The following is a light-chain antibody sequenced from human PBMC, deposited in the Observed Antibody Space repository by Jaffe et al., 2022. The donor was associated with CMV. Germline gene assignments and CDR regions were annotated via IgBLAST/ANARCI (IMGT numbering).Light chain of an antibody. V-gene: IGLV2-14*03. J-gene: IGLJ2*01. Sequence: QSALTQPASVSGSPGQSITISCTGTSSDIGAYNYVSWYQQHPGKVPKVIIYNVNNRPSGFSNRFSGAKSGNTASLTISGLQAEDEADYYCSSYTTRSIPVFGGGTKLTVL. CDR1: SSDIGAYNY. CDR3: SSYTTRSIPV. CDR2: NVN.